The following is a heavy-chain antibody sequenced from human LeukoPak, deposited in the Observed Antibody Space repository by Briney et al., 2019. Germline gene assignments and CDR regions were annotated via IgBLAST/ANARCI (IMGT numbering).Heavy chain of an antibody. CDR2: IYHSGST. CDR1: GYSISSGHY. V-gene: IGHV4-38-2*01. CDR3: ARRDYITIMFGY. J-gene: IGHJ4*02. Sequence: SETLSLTCVVSGYSISSGHYWGWIRQPPGKGLEWIGSIYHSGSTYYNPSLNSRVTISVDTSKNQFSLKLSSVTAADTAVYYCARRDYITIMFGYWGQGTLVTVSS. D-gene: IGHD3-10*01.